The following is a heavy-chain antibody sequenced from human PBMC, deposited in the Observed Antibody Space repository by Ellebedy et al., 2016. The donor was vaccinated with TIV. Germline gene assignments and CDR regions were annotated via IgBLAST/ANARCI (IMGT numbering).Heavy chain of an antibody. CDR1: GFTFSSYW. J-gene: IGHJ3*02. CDR3: ATDGSYGDYRSPTHAFVM. Sequence: GESLKISCAASGFTFSSYWMSWVRQAPGKGLEWVANIRQDGSAKYYVDSVKGRFSISRDNAKNSLYLLMNSLRGEDTAVYYCATDGSYGDYRSPTHAFVMWGQGTLVTVSS. D-gene: IGHD4-17*01. V-gene: IGHV3-7*01. CDR2: IRQDGSAK.